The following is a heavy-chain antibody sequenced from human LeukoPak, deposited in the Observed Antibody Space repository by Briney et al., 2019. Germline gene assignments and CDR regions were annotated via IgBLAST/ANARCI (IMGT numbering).Heavy chain of an antibody. Sequence: PGGSLRLSCAASGFTFSTYAMSWVRQAPGKGLEWVSGISGGGASTHYADSVKGRFTISRDNSKNTLYLQMNSLRAEDTAVYYCAKDSTMVQGYWFDPWGQGTLVTVPS. CDR1: GFTFSTYA. CDR3: AKDSTMVQGYWFDP. D-gene: IGHD3-10*01. CDR2: ISGGGAST. V-gene: IGHV3-23*01. J-gene: IGHJ5*02.